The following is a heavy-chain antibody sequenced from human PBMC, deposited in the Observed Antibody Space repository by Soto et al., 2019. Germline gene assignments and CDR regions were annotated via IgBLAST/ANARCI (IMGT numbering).Heavy chain of an antibody. J-gene: IGHJ6*02. D-gene: IGHD2-2*01. CDR2: IYTSGST. CDR3: ARGNCSSPNCYSFSGYYGMDV. CDR1: GGSISSYY. V-gene: IGHV4-4*07. Sequence: SETLSLTCTVSGGSISSYYWSWIRQPAGKGLEWIGRIYTSGSTNYNPSLKSRVTMSLDTSKNQFSLKLTSVTAADTALYYCARGNCSSPNCYSFSGYYGMDVWGQGTTVTVS.